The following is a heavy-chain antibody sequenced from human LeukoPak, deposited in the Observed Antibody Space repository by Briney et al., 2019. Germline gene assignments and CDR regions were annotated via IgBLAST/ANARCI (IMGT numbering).Heavy chain of an antibody. CDR3: AKHGYCSGISCFFDF. J-gene: IGHJ4*02. CDR2: ISGSGPYT. V-gene: IGHV3-23*01. D-gene: IGHD2-2*03. CDR1: GFTVSSNY. Sequence: GGSLRPSCAASGFTVSSNYMSWVRQAPGKGLEWVSGISGSGPYTFYADSVKGRFTISRDSSKNTLYLQMNSLRAEDTALYYCAKHGYCSGISCFFDFWGQGTLVTVSS.